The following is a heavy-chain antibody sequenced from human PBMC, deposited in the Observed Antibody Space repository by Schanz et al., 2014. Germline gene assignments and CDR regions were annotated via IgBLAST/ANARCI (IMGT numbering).Heavy chain of an antibody. V-gene: IGHV3-11*06. CDR1: GFTFSDYY. CDR2: ISGTTTYT. CDR3: ARDRGYCSGGSCLTFDY. D-gene: IGHD2-15*01. Sequence: VRLVESGGGLVQPGGSLRLSCAASGFTFSDYYMSWIRQAPGKGLEWVSYISGTTTYTNYADSVKGRFTISRDNAKNSLYLQMNTLRAEDTAVYYCARDRGYCSGGSCLTFDYWGQGTLVTVSS. J-gene: IGHJ4*02.